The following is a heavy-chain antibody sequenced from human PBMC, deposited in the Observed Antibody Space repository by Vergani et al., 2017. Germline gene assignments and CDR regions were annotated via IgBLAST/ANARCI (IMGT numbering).Heavy chain of an antibody. V-gene: IGHV3-48*03. CDR3: AREIAGDSSGYYYGYFDY. CDR1: GFTFSSYA. Sequence: EVQLVESGGGLVQPGGSLRLSCAASGFTFSSYAMSWVRQAPGKGLEWVSYISSSGSTIYYADSVKGRFTISRDNAKNSLYLQMNSLRAEDTAVYYCAREIAGDSSGYYYGYFDYWGQGTLVTVSS. J-gene: IGHJ4*02. CDR2: ISSSGSTI. D-gene: IGHD3-22*01.